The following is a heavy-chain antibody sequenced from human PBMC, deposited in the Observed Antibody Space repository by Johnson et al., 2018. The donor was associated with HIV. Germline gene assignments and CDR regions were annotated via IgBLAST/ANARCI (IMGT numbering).Heavy chain of an antibody. CDR3: ARVGISGIWRDAFDI. CDR2: MWYDGSNK. J-gene: IGHJ3*02. Sequence: QMQLVESGGGVVQPGRSLRLSCAASGFTFSTYGMHWVRQAPGKGLEWVAVMWYDGSNKYYADSVKGRFTISRDNSKNTLYLQMNSLRAEATAVYYCARVGISGIWRDAFDIWGQGTMVTVSS. D-gene: IGHD2-15*01. V-gene: IGHV3-30*19. CDR1: GFTFSTYG.